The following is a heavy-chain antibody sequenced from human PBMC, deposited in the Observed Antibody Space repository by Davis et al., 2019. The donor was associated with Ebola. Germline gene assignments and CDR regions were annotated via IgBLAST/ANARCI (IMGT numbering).Heavy chain of an antibody. CDR3: ARGITMVRGVSWFDP. CDR2: ISAYNGNT. V-gene: IGHV1-18*01. J-gene: IGHJ5*02. D-gene: IGHD3-10*01. CDR1: GYTFTSYG. Sequence: ALVKVSCKASGYTFTSYGISWVRQAPGQGLEWMGWISAYNGNTNYAQKLQGRVTMTTDTSTSTVYMELRSLRSDDTAVYYCARGITMVRGVSWFDPWGQGTLVTVSS.